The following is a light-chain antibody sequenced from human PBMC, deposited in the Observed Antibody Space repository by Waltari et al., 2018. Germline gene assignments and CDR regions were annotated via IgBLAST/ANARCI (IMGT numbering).Light chain of an antibody. CDR2: VAS. Sequence: IQMTQSPSSLSASVGDRVTITCRASQNFTIFLNWYQQKPGKAPKPLIYVASTLQSGVSSRFSGSGFGTDFTLTISSLQPEDFATYFCQQTYTALWTFGQGTKVDI. J-gene: IGKJ1*01. CDR3: QQTYTALWT. V-gene: IGKV1-39*01. CDR1: QNFTIF.